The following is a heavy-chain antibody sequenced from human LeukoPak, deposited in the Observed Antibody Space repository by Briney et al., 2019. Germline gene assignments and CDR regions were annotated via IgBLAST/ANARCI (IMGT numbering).Heavy chain of an antibody. D-gene: IGHD6-13*01. CDR1: GYTFTGYY. Sequence: ASVKVSCKASGYTFTGYYMHWVRQAPGQGLEWMGWINPNSGGTNYAQKFQGRATMTRDTSISTAYMELSRLRSDDTAVYYCARGRPQAAGSWYFDYWGQGTLVTVSS. J-gene: IGHJ4*02. CDR3: ARGRPQAAGSWYFDY. CDR2: INPNSGGT. V-gene: IGHV1-2*02.